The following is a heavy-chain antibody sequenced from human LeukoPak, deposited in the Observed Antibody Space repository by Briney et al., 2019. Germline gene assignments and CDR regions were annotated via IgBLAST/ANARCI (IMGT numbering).Heavy chain of an antibody. V-gene: IGHV4-59*01. J-gene: IGHJ6*03. CDR1: GGSISSYY. CDR3: ARREPYYYYYMDA. Sequence: SETLSLTCTVSGGSISSYYWSWIRQPPGKGLEWIGYIYYSGSTNYNPSLKSRVTISVDTSKNQFSLKLSSVTAADTAVYYCARREPYYYYYMDAWGKGTTVTVSS. D-gene: IGHD1-14*01. CDR2: IYYSGST.